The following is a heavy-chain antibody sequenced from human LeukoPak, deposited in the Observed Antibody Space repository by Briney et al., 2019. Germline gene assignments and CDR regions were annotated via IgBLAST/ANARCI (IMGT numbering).Heavy chain of an antibody. CDR3: ARDRVDYDILTGYYSPPLPNAFDI. J-gene: IGHJ3*02. CDR2: IYYSGST. D-gene: IGHD3-9*01. V-gene: IGHV4-59*12. CDR1: GGSISSYY. Sequence: PSETLSLTCTVSGGSISSYYWSWIRQPPGKGLEWIGYIYYSGSTNYNPSLKSRVTISVDTSKNQFSLKLSSVTAADTAVYYCARDRVDYDILTGYYSPPLPNAFDIWGQGTMVTVSS.